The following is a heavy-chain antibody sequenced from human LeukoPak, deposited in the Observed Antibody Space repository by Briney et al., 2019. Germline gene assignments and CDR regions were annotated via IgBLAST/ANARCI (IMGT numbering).Heavy chain of an antibody. V-gene: IGHV3-21*01. J-gene: IGHJ3*02. CDR1: GFTFRRYW. CDR2: ISSSSSYI. CDR3: AREAPDAFDI. Sequence: GGSLRLSCAASGFTFRRYWMSWVRHAPGKGLEWVSSISSSSSYIYYADSVKGRFTISRDNAKNSLYLQMNRLRAEDTAVYYCAREAPDAFDIWGQGTMVTVSS.